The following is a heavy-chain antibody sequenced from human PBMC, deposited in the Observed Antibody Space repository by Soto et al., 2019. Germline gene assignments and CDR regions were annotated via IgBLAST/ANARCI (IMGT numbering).Heavy chain of an antibody. CDR3: AHIVVAGLGYYFDY. J-gene: IGHJ4*02. CDR2: IYWDDDK. D-gene: IGHD6-19*01. Sequence: QITLKESGPTLVKPTQTLTLTCTFSGFSLSSTRMAVGWIRQPPGKALEWLALIYWDDDKRYSPFLKSRLTIXNXTTXTQVVLTMSNMDPVDTARYYCAHIVVAGLGYYFDYWGQGTLVTVSS. CDR1: GFSLSSTRMA. V-gene: IGHV2-5*02.